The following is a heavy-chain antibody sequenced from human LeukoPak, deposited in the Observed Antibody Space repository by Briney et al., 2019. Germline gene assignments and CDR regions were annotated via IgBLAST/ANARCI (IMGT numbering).Heavy chain of an antibody. J-gene: IGHJ3*02. D-gene: IGHD3-10*01. CDR2: ISAYNGNT. Sequence: GASVKVSCKASAYIFTSYGISWVRQAPGQGLEWMGWISAYNGNTNYAQKLQGRVTMTTDTSTSTAYMELRSLRSDDTAVYYCAREIGGGSGSYSDAFDIWGQGTMVTVSS. V-gene: IGHV1-18*01. CDR3: AREIGGGSGSYSDAFDI. CDR1: AYIFTSYG.